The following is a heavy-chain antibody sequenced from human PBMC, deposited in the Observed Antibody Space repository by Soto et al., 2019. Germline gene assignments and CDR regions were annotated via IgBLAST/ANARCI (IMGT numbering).Heavy chain of an antibody. CDR2: IYHIGGT. CDR1: GYSISSGYY. CDR3: ATDPLTIFGVVIIPGYFDY. Sequence: XATLSLTCAVSGYSISSGYYGCWIRQPPGKGLEGIGSIYHIGGTYYNPSLKSRVTISVDTSKNQFSLKLSSVTAADTAVYYCATDPLTIFGVVIIPGYFDYWGQGTLVTSPQ. V-gene: IGHV4-38-2*02. D-gene: IGHD3-3*01. J-gene: IGHJ4*02.